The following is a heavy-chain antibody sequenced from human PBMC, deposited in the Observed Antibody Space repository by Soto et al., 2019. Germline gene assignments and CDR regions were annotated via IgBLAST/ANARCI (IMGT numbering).Heavy chain of an antibody. V-gene: IGHV4-30-4*01. CDR1: GGSINSGDYY. D-gene: IGHD1-1*01. CDR2: VYYSGNT. Sequence: SETLSLTCTVSGGSINSGDYYWSWIRQTPGKGLEWIGYVYYSGNTYYPPSLKSRVTISVDTSKNQFSLRLSSVTAADTAVYYCARLPQEYNYYVMDVWGQGTTVTVSS. J-gene: IGHJ6*02. CDR3: ARLPQEYNYYVMDV.